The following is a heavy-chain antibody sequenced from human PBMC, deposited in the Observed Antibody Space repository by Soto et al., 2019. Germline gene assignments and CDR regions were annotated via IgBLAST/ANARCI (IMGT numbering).Heavy chain of an antibody. J-gene: IGHJ4*02. V-gene: IGHV3-33*01. CDR3: ARVGGYSYGNPFDY. D-gene: IGHD5-18*01. Sequence: GGSLRLSCAASGFTFSSYGMHWVRQAPGKGLEWVAVIWYDGSNKYYADSVKGRFTISRDNSKNTLYLQMNSLRAEDTAVYYCARVGGYSYGNPFDYWGQGTLVTVSS. CDR2: IWYDGSNK. CDR1: GFTFSSYG.